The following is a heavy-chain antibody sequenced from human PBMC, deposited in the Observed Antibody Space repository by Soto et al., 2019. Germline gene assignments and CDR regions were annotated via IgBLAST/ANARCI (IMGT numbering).Heavy chain of an antibody. CDR3: ARGTPLPYYFDY. V-gene: IGHV4-59*01. CDR1: GGSISIYY. D-gene: IGHD2-15*01. J-gene: IGHJ4*02. Sequence: SETLSLTCTVSGGSISIYYWSWIRQPPGKGLEWIGYIYYSGSTNYNPSLKSRVTISEDTSKNQFSLKLSSVTAADTAMYYCARGTPLPYYFDYWGQGTLVTVSS. CDR2: IYYSGST.